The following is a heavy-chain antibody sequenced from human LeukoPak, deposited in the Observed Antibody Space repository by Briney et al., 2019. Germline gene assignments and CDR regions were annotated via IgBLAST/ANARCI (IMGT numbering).Heavy chain of an antibody. CDR2: IKQEGSDK. Sequence: GGSLRLSCAGSGFTFSAYWMSWVRQAPGKGLEWVANIKQEGSDKYYVDSVKGRFTISRDNAKDSLFLQMSSLRAEDTAVYYCARARYCSSGSCYFDYWGKGTLVTVSS. J-gene: IGHJ4*02. D-gene: IGHD2-15*01. V-gene: IGHV3-7*05. CDR1: GFTFSAYW. CDR3: ARARYCSSGSCYFDY.